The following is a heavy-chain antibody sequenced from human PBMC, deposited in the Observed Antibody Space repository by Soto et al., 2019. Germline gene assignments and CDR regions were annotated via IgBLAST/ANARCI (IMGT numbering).Heavy chain of an antibody. CDR3: ARDQSGIGWYVDWFDP. Sequence: QGQLMQSGAEVKKPGASVKVSCKASGYTFNSHAIHWMRQAPGQRLEWMGWINAGNGNTYYSEKCKGRVSLTRDTVATPVYMELTSLTSEDTGVYYCARDQSGIGWYVDWFDPWGQGTLVTVSS. V-gene: IGHV1-3*01. CDR2: INAGNGNT. CDR1: GYTFNSHA. J-gene: IGHJ5*02. D-gene: IGHD6-19*01.